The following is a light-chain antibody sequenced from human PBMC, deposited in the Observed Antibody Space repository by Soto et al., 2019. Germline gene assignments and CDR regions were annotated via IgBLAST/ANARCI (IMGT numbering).Light chain of an antibody. J-gene: IGLJ1*01. Sequence: QSALTRPASVSGSPGQSITISCTGTSEDVGAHNFVSWYQQHPGKAPKVLIYEVTIRPSGVSYRFSASKSGNTAYLTISGLQPEDEADYYCNSYTNTAARVFGTGTKVTVL. V-gene: IGLV2-14*01. CDR2: EVT. CDR1: SEDVGAHNF. CDR3: NSYTNTAARV.